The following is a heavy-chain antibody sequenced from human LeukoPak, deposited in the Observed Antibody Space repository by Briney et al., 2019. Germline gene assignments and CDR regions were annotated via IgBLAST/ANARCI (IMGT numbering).Heavy chain of an antibody. J-gene: IGHJ6*02. D-gene: IGHD3-3*01. CDR1: GGSISCYY. CDR3: ARDRTIFGVPPDYYYGMDV. V-gene: IGHV4-59*01. Sequence: PSETLSLTCTVSGGSISCYYWSWIRQPPGKGLEWIGYIYYSGSTNYNPSLKSRVTISVDTSKNQFSLKLSSVTAADTAVYYCARDRTIFGVPPDYYYGMDVWGQGTTVTVSS. CDR2: IYYSGST.